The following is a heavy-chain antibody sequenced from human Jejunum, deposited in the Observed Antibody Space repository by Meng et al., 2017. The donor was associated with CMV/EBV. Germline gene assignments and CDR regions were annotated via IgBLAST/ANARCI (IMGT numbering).Heavy chain of an antibody. Sequence: VHIVACWRALFQLGGALSPACADARSPTGTHWMHRVRQASGKELVSVSRISRADGSTNYADSVEGRFTISRDISKNTLYLQMSSLRAEDTAIYYCARGVGEFLGWEMGYWGQGTLVTVSS. J-gene: IGHJ4*02. CDR2: ISRADGST. CDR3: ARGVGEFLGWEMGY. CDR1: RSPTGTHW. V-gene: IGHV3-74*01. D-gene: IGHD1-26*01.